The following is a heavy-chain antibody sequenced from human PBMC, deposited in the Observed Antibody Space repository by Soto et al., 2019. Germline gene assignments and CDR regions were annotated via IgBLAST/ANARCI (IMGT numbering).Heavy chain of an antibody. V-gene: IGHV3-30*18. J-gene: IGHJ4*02. CDR3: AKDYYDSSGFLDY. D-gene: IGHD3-22*01. CDR1: GFTFSGYG. CDR2: LSIDGSNE. Sequence: GGSLRLSCAASGFTFSGYGMHWVRLAPGKGLEWVAILSIDGSNEYYADSVKGRFTISRDNSKNTLYLQMNSLRAKDTALYYCAKDYYDSSGFLDYWGQGTLVTVSS.